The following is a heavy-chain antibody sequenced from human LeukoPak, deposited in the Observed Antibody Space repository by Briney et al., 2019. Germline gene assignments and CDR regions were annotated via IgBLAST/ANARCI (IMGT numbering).Heavy chain of an antibody. J-gene: IGHJ4*02. D-gene: IGHD3-10*01. Sequence: SETLSLTCTVSGGSISAYYWSWIRQPPGKGLEWIGYIYRCGSTNTNPSLKSRVTISVDASENQFSLKLSSVTAADTAVYYCARHSHYYGSGSFYRDYFDYWGQGTLVTVSS. V-gene: IGHV4-59*08. CDR3: ARHSHYYGSGSFYRDYFDY. CDR1: GGSISAYY. CDR2: IYRCGST.